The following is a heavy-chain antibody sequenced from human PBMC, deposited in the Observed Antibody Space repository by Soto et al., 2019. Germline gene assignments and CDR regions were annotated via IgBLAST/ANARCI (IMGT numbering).Heavy chain of an antibody. J-gene: IGHJ4*02. D-gene: IGHD6-13*01. CDR1: GGSISSGGYY. Sequence: QVQLQESGPGLVKPSQTLSLTCTVSGGSISSGGYYWSWIRQHPGKGLEWIGYIYYSGSTYYNPSLKSRGTIXXDXSXXQFPLKLSSVTAADTAVYYCARILPGYSSSHYFDYWGQGTLVTVSS. CDR3: ARILPGYSSSHYFDY. CDR2: IYYSGST. V-gene: IGHV4-31*03.